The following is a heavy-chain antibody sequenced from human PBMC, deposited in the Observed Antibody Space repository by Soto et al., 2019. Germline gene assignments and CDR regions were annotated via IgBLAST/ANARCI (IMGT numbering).Heavy chain of an antibody. CDR1: GFTFSSYG. CDR3: AKQANYADYDYYYYGMDV. Sequence: QVQLVESGGGVVQPGRSLRLSCAASGFTFSSYGMHWVRQAPGKGLEWVAGISYDGSNKYYADSVNGRFTISRDNSKNTLYLQMNSLRAEDTAVYYFAKQANYADYDYYYYGMDVWGQGTTVTVSS. J-gene: IGHJ6*02. V-gene: IGHV3-30*18. CDR2: ISYDGSNK. D-gene: IGHD4-17*01.